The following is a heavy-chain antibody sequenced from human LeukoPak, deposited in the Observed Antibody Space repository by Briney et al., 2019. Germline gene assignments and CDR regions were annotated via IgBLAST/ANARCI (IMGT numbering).Heavy chain of an antibody. D-gene: IGHD2-2*02. CDR2: ISAYNGNT. V-gene: IGHV1-18*01. CDR1: GYTFTSYG. J-gene: IGHJ4*02. Sequence: ASVTVSCKASGYTFTSYGISWVRQAPGQGLEWMGWISAYNGNTNYAQKLQGRVTMTTDTSTSTAYMELRSLRSEDTAVYYCARGAREYQLLYPFDYWGQGTLVTVSS. CDR3: ARGAREYQLLYPFDY.